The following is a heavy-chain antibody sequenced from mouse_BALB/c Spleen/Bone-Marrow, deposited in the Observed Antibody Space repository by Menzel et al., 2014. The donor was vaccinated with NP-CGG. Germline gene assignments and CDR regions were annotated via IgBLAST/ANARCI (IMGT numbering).Heavy chain of an antibody. CDR3: ARSGGYDGFSY. D-gene: IGHD2-2*01. CDR2: INPSTGYT. Sequence: QVHVKQSGAELAKPGASVKMSCKASGYTFTSYWMHWVKQRPGQGLEWIGYINPSTGYTEYNQKFKDKATLTADKSSSTAYMQLSSLTSEDSAVYYCARSGGYDGFSYWGQGTTLTVSS. CDR1: GYTFTSYW. J-gene: IGHJ2*01. V-gene: IGHV1-7*01.